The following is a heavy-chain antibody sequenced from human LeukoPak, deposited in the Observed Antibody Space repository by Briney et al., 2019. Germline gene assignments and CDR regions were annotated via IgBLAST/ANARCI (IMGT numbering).Heavy chain of an antibody. Sequence: SSETLSLTCAVYGGSFSGYYWSWIRQPPGKGLEGIGYIYYSGSTNYNPSLKSRVTISVDTSKNQFSLKLSSVTAADTAVFYCARVASGYDVFDIWGQGTMVTVSS. D-gene: IGHD3-3*01. CDR1: GGSFSGYY. J-gene: IGHJ3*02. CDR2: IYYSGST. CDR3: ARVASGYDVFDI. V-gene: IGHV4-59*01.